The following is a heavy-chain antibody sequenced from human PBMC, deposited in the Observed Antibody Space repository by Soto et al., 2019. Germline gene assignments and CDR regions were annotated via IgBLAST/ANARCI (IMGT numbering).Heavy chain of an antibody. J-gene: IGHJ5*02. CDR3: ARGRVYSYSGPYYVDYWYDP. CDR1: GYTFTSYD. CDR2: LNPDIGTT. D-gene: IGHD5-12*01. Sequence: QVQLVQSGAAVRKPGASVKVSCKASGYTFTSYDINWVRQAPGLGLEWMGWLNPDIGTTGYAQKFQGRVTLTRVTSINTAYMELSSLSSEDTAVYYCARGRVYSYSGPYYVDYWYDPWGQGTLVTVSS. V-gene: IGHV1-8*02.